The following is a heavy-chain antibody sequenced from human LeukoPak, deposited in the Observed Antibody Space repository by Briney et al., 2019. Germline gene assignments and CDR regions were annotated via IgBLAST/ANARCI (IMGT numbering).Heavy chain of an antibody. CDR1: GFTFSSYG. CDR2: IRYDGSNK. J-gene: IGHJ4*02. CDR3: AKDYDFWSGYLRTYFDY. D-gene: IGHD3-3*01. Sequence: GSLRLSCAASGFTFSSYGMHWVRQAPGKGLEWVAFIRYDGSNKYYADSVKGRFTISRDNSKNTLYLQMNSLRAEDTAVYYCAKDYDFWSGYLRTYFDYWGQGTLVTVSS. V-gene: IGHV3-30*02.